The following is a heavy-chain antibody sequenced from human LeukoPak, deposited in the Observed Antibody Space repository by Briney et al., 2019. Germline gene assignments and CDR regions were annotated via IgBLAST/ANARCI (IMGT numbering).Heavy chain of an antibody. CDR1: GFTVSSNY. D-gene: IGHD3-22*01. V-gene: IGHV3-53*01. CDR3: ARSPEAYDSSGYDY. CDR2: IYSGGST. Sequence: GGSLRLSCAASGFTVSSNYMSWVRQAPGKGLEWVSVIYSGGSTYYADSVKGRFTISRDNSKNTLYLQMNSLRAEDTAVYYCARSPEAYDSSGYDYWGQGTLVTVSS. J-gene: IGHJ4*02.